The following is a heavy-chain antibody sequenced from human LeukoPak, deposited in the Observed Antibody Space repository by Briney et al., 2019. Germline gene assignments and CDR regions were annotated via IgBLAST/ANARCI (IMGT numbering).Heavy chain of an antibody. CDR2: INPSGGST. V-gene: IGHV1-46*01. CDR3: ARDLGDSSGYYQDY. CDR1: GGTFSSYV. Sequence: GASVQVSCQASGGTFSSYVISWVRQAPGQGLEWMGIINPSGGSTSYAQKFQGRVTMTRDTSTSTVYMELSSLRSEDTAVYYCARDLGDSSGYYQDYWGQGTLVTVSS. J-gene: IGHJ4*02. D-gene: IGHD3-22*01.